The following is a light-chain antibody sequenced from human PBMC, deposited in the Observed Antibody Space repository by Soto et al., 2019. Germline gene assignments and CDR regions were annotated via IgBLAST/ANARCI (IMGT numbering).Light chain of an antibody. V-gene: IGKV3-15*01. CDR3: QQYHNWPPWT. CDR2: DAS. CDR1: HSVSSD. J-gene: IGKJ1*01. Sequence: EIVMTQSPATLSVSPGDGATLSCRASHSVSSDLAWYQQKPGQAPRLLIYDASIRATGVPARFSGSGSGTEFTLTISSLQSEDFAVYYCQQYHNWPPWTFGQGTKVEIK.